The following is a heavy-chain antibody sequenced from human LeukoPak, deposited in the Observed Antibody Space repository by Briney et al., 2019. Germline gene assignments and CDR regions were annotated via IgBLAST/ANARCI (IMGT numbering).Heavy chain of an antibody. CDR1: GGSISSGGYS. CDR2: IYYSGST. J-gene: IGHJ4*02. CDR3: ARGLERDYDYVWGSFRLGLPDY. V-gene: IGHV4-30-4*07. Sequence: SETLSLTCAVSGGSISSGGYSWSWIRQPPGKGLEWIGYIYYSGSTYYNPSLKSRVTISVDTSKNHFSLKLSSVTAADTAVYYCARGLERDYDYVWGSFRLGLPDYWGQGTLVTVSS. D-gene: IGHD3-16*02.